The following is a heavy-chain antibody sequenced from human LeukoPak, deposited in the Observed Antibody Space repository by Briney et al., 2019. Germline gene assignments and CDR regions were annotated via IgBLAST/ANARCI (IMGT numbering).Heavy chain of an antibody. D-gene: IGHD2-21*02. CDR1: GFTFSGSA. CDR2: IKQDATQK. V-gene: IGHV3-7*05. Sequence: GGSLRLSCAASGFTFSGSAMHWVRQAPGKGLEWVADIKQDATQKYYVDSVEGRFTISRDNAKSSLYLQMNSLRVEDTAVYYCARDCGSDCSQAFDIWGQGTMVTVSS. J-gene: IGHJ3*02. CDR3: ARDCGSDCSQAFDI.